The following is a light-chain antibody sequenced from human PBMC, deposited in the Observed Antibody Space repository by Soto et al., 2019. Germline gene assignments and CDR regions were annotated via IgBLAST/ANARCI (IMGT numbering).Light chain of an antibody. Sequence: QSALTQPASVSGSLGQSITISCTGTSSDVGYYDYVSWYQQHPGKAPKLMIYEVTNRPSGVSNRFSGSKSGNTASLTISGLHAEDEGDYYCSSYTTSSTYVFGTGTKLTVL. CDR2: EVT. CDR1: SSDVGYYDY. V-gene: IGLV2-14*01. J-gene: IGLJ1*01. CDR3: SSYTTSSTYV.